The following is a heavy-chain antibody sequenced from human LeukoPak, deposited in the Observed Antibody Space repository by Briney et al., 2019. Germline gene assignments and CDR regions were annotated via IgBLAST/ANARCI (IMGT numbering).Heavy chain of an antibody. J-gene: IGHJ4*02. CDR1: GGTFSSYA. D-gene: IGHD2-15*01. CDR3: ARERYCSGGSCYGCDY. Sequence: ASVKVSCKASGGTFSSYAISWVRQAPGQGLEWMGGIIPIFGTANYAQKFQGRVTITADESTSTAYMELSSLRSEDTAVYYCARERYCSGGSCYGCDYWVQGTLVNVS. V-gene: IGHV1-69*13. CDR2: IIPIFGTA.